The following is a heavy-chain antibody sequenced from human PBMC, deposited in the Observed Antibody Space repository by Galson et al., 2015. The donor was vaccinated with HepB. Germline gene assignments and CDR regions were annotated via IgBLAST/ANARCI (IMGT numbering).Heavy chain of an antibody. Sequence: SLRLSCAASGFSFSIYAMNWVRQAPGKGLEWVSTIDNDVVTAFYADSVKGRFTISRDNSKNTVYLQMNNLRGEDTAVYYCAKGRGMILESWFFDYWGQGAPDTVSS. V-gene: IGHV3-23*01. CDR1: GFSFSIYA. J-gene: IGHJ4*02. CDR2: IDNDVVTA. D-gene: IGHD3-16*01. CDR3: AKGRGMILESWFFDY.